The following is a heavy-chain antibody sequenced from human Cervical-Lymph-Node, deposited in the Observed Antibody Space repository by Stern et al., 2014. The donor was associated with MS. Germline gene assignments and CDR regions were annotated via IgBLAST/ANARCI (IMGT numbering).Heavy chain of an antibody. CDR1: GDTLSSFA. D-gene: IGHD1-1*01. CDR3: ARDNHDNGMDV. J-gene: IGHJ6*02. V-gene: IGHV1-69*01. CDR2: IIPIFATS. Sequence: QVQLVESGAEVKKPGSSVKVSCKASGDTLSSFAISWVRQAPGQGLEWMGGIIPIFATSNYAATFQGRVTISADESTSTVYMELSSLRSEDTAVYYCARDNHDNGMDVWGQGTTVTVSS.